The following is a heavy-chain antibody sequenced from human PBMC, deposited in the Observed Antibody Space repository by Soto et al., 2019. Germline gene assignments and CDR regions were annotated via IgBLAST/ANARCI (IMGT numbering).Heavy chain of an antibody. CDR2: LTNDGGYT. CDR3: EKDRRENNTRTDAFDV. D-gene: IGHD5-18*01. J-gene: IGHJ3*01. V-gene: IGHV3-11*01. Sequence: PWGSLRLSCKASGFTFSGHYMNWIRQAPGKGLEWLAYLTNDGGYTYYADSVRGRFTIWRDNAKDSLYLQINDLRADETGVYYCEKDRRENNTRTDAFDVWGQGTTVTVSS. CDR1: GFTFSGHY.